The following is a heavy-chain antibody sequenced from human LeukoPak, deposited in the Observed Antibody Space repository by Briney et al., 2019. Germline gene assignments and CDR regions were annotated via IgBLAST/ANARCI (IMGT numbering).Heavy chain of an antibody. J-gene: IGHJ4*02. D-gene: IGHD6-19*01. CDR3: ARVNSSGWYGGLAY. V-gene: IGHV1-69*04. Sequence: SVKVSCKASGGTFSSYAISWVRQAPGQGLECMGRIIPILGIANYAQKFQGRVTITADKSTSTAYMELSSLRSEDTAVYYCARVNSSGWYGGLAYWGQGTLVTVSS. CDR2: IIPILGIA. CDR1: GGTFSSYA.